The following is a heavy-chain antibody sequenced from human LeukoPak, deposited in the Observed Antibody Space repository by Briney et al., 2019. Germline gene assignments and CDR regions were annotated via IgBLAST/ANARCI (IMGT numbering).Heavy chain of an antibody. CDR1: GGSFSGYY. J-gene: IGHJ5*02. Sequence: PSETLSLTCAVYGGSFSGYYWSWIRQPPGKGLEWIGEINHSGSTNYNPSLKSRVTISVDTSKNQFSLKLSSVTAADTAVYYCAREVVRGVITNNWFDPWGQGTLVTVSS. CDR2: INHSGST. D-gene: IGHD3-10*01. CDR3: AREVVRGVITNNWFDP. V-gene: IGHV4-34*09.